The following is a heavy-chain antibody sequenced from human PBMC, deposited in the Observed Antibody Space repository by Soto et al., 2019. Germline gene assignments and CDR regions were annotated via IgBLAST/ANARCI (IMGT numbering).Heavy chain of an antibody. D-gene: IGHD6-19*01. CDR1: GYTFTSYA. CDR3: AREYSSGWMDNYYYYYGMDV. CDR2: INTNTGNP. V-gene: IGHV7-4-1*01. J-gene: IGHJ6*02. Sequence: ASVKVSCKASGYTFTSYAMNWVRQAPGQGLEWMGWINTNTGNPTYAQGFTGRFAFSLDTSVSTAYLQICSLKAEDTAVYYCAREYSSGWMDNYYYYYGMDVWGQGTTVTVSS.